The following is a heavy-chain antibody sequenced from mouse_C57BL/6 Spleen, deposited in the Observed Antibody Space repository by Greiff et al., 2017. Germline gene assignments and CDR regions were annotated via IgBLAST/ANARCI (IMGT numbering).Heavy chain of an antibody. CDR1: GFSLTSYG. V-gene: IGHV2-5*01. CDR3: AKGPHYYGSSYVNYYAMDY. CDR2: IWRGGST. J-gene: IGHJ4*01. D-gene: IGHD1-1*01. Sequence: VKLQESGPGLVQPSQSLSITCTVSGFSLTSYGVHWVRQSPGKGLEWLGVIWRGGSTDYNAAFMSRLSITKDNSKSQVFFKMNSLQADDTAIYYCAKGPHYYGSSYVNYYAMDYWGQGTSVTVSS.